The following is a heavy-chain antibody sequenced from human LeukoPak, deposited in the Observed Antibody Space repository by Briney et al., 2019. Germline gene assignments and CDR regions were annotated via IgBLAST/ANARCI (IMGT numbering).Heavy chain of an antibody. CDR3: ATGQDWGDFDY. CDR1: GYTFTSYY. CDR2: SDPEDGET. Sequence: ASVKVSCKASGYTFTSYYMHWVRQAPGKGLEWMGGSDPEDGETIYAQKFQGRVTMTEDTSTDTAYMELSSLRSEDTAVYYCATGQDWGDFDYWGQGTLVTVSS. V-gene: IGHV1-24*01. J-gene: IGHJ4*02. D-gene: IGHD3/OR15-3a*01.